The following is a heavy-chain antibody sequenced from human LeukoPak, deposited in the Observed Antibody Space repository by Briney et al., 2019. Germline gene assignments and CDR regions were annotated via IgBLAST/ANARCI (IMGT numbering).Heavy chain of an antibody. CDR3: ARGRSGRPPNWFDP. Sequence: PSETLSLTCTVSGGSISSYYWSWIRQPPGKGLEWIGSIYYSGSTYYNPSLKSRVTISVDTSKNQFSLKLSSVTAADTAVYYCARGRSGRPPNWFDPWGQGTLVTVSS. D-gene: IGHD3-3*01. CDR1: GGSISSYY. V-gene: IGHV4-59*12. J-gene: IGHJ5*02. CDR2: IYYSGST.